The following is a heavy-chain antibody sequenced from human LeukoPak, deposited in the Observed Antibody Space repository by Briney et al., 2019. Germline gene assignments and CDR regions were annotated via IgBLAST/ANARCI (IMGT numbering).Heavy chain of an antibody. V-gene: IGHV3-48*01. CDR2: ISMSGDTK. D-gene: IGHD3-3*01. Sequence: GGSLRLSCAASGFIFSSYSMNWVRQAPGKGLEWFSYISMSGDTKYYADSVKGRFTISRDSAKNSLYLQMNSLRAEDTAVYHCARVFYNFWSGYYQHWGQGTLVTVSS. J-gene: IGHJ1*01. CDR3: ARVFYNFWSGYYQH. CDR1: GFIFSSYS.